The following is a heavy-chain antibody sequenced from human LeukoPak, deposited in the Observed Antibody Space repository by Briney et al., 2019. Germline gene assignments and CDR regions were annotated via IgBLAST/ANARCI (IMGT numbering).Heavy chain of an antibody. Sequence: GGSLRLSCAASGFTFSSYALSWVRQAPGKGLEWVSTITGTGGSTYYADSVKGRFTISRDNSKNTLYVQMNSLRAEDTAVYYCARARTRYSGSYGGAFDIWGQGTMVTVSS. J-gene: IGHJ3*02. V-gene: IGHV3-23*01. CDR3: ARARTRYSGSYGGAFDI. CDR2: ITGTGGST. CDR1: GFTFSSYA. D-gene: IGHD1-26*01.